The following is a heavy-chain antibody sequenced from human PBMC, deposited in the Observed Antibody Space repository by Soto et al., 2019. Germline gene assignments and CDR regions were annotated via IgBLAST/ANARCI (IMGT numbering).Heavy chain of an antibody. J-gene: IGHJ4*02. CDR2: INHSGST. Sequence: QEQLQQWGAGLLKPSETPSLTCAVYGGSFSGYYWTWIRQPPGTGLEWIGEINHSGSTNYNPSLKSRVTISVDTSKNQLSLKLTSVTAADTAVYYCARDKTTGLFDYWGQGTLVTVSS. V-gene: IGHV4-34*01. CDR3: ARDKTTGLFDY. CDR1: GGSFSGYY. D-gene: IGHD1-7*01.